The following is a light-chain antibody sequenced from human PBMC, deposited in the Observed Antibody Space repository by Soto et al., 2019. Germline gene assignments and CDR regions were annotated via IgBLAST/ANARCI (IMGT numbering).Light chain of an antibody. CDR1: SSDVGYYNY. CDR3: SSYTSSSTLV. V-gene: IGLV2-14*01. CDR2: EVN. Sequence: QSALTQPASVSGSPGQSITISCTGTSSDVGYYNYVSWYRQHPGKAPRLMIYEVNNRPSGVSNRFSGSKSGNTASLTISGLQAEDEADYYCSSYTSSSTLVFGTGTKVTVL. J-gene: IGLJ1*01.